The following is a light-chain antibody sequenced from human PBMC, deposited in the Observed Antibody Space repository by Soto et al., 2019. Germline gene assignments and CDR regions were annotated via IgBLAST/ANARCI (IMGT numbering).Light chain of an antibody. CDR3: QSYDSSTSAYV. Sequence: QSALTQPPSVSGAPGQRVTISCTGSSANIGAAYNVDWYQQLPGTAPKLLIYGNNNRPSGVPARFSGSKSGTSASLAIAGLQAEDEGDYYRQSYDSSTSAYVLGHGTKVTVL. CDR2: GNN. J-gene: IGLJ1*01. CDR1: SANIGAAYN. V-gene: IGLV1-40*01.